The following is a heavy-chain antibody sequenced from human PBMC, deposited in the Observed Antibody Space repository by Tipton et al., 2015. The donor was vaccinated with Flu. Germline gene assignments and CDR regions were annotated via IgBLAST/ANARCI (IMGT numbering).Heavy chain of an antibody. J-gene: IGHJ3*02. CDR1: GFTFDDYA. V-gene: IGHV3-9*01. CDR3: AKEAAGGAFDI. D-gene: IGHD6-13*01. Sequence: SLRLSCAASGFTFDDYAMHWVRQAPGKGLEWVSGISWNSGSIGYADSVKGRFTISRDNAKNSLYLQMNSLRAEDTALYYCAKEAAGGAFDIWGQGTMVTVSS. CDR2: ISWNSGSI.